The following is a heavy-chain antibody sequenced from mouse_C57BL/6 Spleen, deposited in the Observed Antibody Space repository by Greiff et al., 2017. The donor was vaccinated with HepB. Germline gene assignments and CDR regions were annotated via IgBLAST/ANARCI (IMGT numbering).Heavy chain of an antibody. Sequence: EVKLVESGPGLVKPSQSLSLTCSVTGYSITSGYYWNWIRQFPGNKLEWMGYISYDGSNNYNPSLKNRISITRDTSKNQFFLKLNSVTTEDTATYYCANYDGYFPFAYWGQGTLVTVSA. CDR2: ISYDGSN. V-gene: IGHV3-6*01. CDR3: ANYDGYFPFAY. CDR1: GYSITSGYY. D-gene: IGHD2-3*01. J-gene: IGHJ3*01.